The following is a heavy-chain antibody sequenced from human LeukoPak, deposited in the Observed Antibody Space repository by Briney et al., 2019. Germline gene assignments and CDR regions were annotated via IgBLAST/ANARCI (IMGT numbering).Heavy chain of an antibody. CDR1: GFTFSSYS. CDR3: ARDNVVVVAATLDAFDI. Sequence: GGSLRLSCAASGFTFSSYSMNWVRQAPGKGLEWVSSISSSSSYIYYADSVKGRFTISRDNPKNSLYLQMNSLRAEDTAVYYCARDNVVVVAATLDAFDIWGQGTMVTVSS. CDR2: ISSSSSYI. J-gene: IGHJ3*02. D-gene: IGHD2-15*01. V-gene: IGHV3-21*03.